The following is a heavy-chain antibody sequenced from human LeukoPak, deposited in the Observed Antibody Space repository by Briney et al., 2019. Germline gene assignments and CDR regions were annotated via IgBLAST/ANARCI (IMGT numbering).Heavy chain of an antibody. D-gene: IGHD2-15*01. CDR3: ARDRSPCSGGRCYSYNWFDP. Sequence: PGGSLRLSCAASGFTFGTYAMSWVRQAPGKGLEWVANIKQDGSEKYYVDSVKGRFSISRDNAKNSLFLQMNSLRAEDTAVYYCARDRSPCSGGRCYSYNWFDPWGQGTLVTVSS. J-gene: IGHJ5*02. CDR1: GFTFGTYA. V-gene: IGHV3-7*04. CDR2: IKQDGSEK.